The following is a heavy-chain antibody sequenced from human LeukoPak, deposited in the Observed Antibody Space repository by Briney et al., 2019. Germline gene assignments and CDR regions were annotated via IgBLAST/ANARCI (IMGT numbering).Heavy chain of an antibody. V-gene: IGHV1-8*01. CDR3: ARRDRKGSSWTLVPLGKWGAFDI. J-gene: IGHJ3*02. CDR2: MNPNSGNT. D-gene: IGHD6-13*01. Sequence: ASVKVSCKASGYTFTSYDINWVRQATGQGLEWMGWMNPNSGNTGYAQKFQGRVTMTRNTSISTAHMELSSLRSEDTAVYYCARRDRKGSSWTLVPLGKWGAFDIWGQGTMVTVSS. CDR1: GYTFTSYD.